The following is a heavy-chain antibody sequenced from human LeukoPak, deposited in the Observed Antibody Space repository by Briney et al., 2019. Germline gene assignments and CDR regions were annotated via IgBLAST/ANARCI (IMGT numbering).Heavy chain of an antibody. J-gene: IGHJ6*03. Sequence: PGGSLRLSCAASGFTFDDYGINWVRQAPGKGLEWVSYISSSGSTIYYADSVKGRFTISRDNAKNSLYLQMNSLRAEDTAVYYCARAHDFWSGYWDSYYMDVWGKGTTVTVSS. CDR3: ARAHDFWSGYWDSYYMDV. CDR1: GFTFDDYG. D-gene: IGHD3-3*01. CDR2: ISSSGSTI. V-gene: IGHV3-48*03.